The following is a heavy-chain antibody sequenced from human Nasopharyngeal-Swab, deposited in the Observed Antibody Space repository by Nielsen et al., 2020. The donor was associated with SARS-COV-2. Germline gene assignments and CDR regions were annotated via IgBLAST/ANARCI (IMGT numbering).Heavy chain of an antibody. CDR3: ARANMVRGVIISNYYYGMDV. CDR2: INPSGGST. CDR1: GYTFTSYY. D-gene: IGHD3-10*01. Sequence: ASVKVSCKASGYTFTSYYMHWVRQAPGQGLEWMGIINPSGGSTSYAQKFQGRVTMTRDTSTSTVYMELSSLRSEDTAVYYCARANMVRGVIISNYYYGMDVWGQGTTVTVSS. J-gene: IGHJ6*02. V-gene: IGHV1-46*01.